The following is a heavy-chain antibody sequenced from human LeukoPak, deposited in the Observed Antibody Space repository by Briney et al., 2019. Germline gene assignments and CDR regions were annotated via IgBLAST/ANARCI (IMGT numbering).Heavy chain of an antibody. Sequence: GGSLRLSCAASGFTVSSDYMSWVRQAPGKGLEWVSVIYSGGSTSYYADSVKGRFTISRGNSKNTLYLQMNSLRAEDTAVYYCARGPIVRSSGWFDYWGQGTLVTVSS. CDR2: IYSGGSTS. J-gene: IGHJ4*02. D-gene: IGHD6-19*01. CDR1: GFTVSSDY. V-gene: IGHV3-53*01. CDR3: ARGPIVRSSGWFDY.